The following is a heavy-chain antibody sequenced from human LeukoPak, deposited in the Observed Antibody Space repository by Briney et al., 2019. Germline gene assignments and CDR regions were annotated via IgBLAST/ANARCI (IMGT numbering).Heavy chain of an antibody. CDR2: IYSGGST. J-gene: IGHJ4*02. CDR1: GFTFSSYA. V-gene: IGHV3-66*01. CDR3: ARGHNFGRLHPFDY. Sequence: GGSLRLSCSASGFTFSSYAMHWVRQAPGKGLEWVSVIYSGGSTYYADSVKGRFTISRDNSKNTLYLQMNSLRAEDTAVYYCARGHNFGRLHPFDYWGQGTLVTVFS. D-gene: IGHD3-9*01.